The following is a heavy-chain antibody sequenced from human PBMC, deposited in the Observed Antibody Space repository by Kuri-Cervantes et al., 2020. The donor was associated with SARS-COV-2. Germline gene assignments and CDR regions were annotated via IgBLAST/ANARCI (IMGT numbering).Heavy chain of an antibody. CDR2: IYSGGST. V-gene: IGHV3-66*02. CDR1: GFTVSSNY. D-gene: IGHD3-16*01. J-gene: IGHJ4*02. CDR3: ARDGAGFGDFDY. Sequence: GESLKISCAAPGFTVSSNYMSWVRQAPGKGLEWVSVIYSGGSTYYADSVKGRFTISRDNSKNTLYLQMNSLRAEDTAVYYCARDGAGFGDFDYWGQGTLVTVSS.